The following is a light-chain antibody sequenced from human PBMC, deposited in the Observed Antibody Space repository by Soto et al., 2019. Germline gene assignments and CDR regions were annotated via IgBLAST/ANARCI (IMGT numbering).Light chain of an antibody. J-gene: IGKJ2*01. CDR2: SAS. V-gene: IGKV1-39*01. CDR1: QNIRTY. Sequence: IQMTQSPYSLSASLGDSVTITCRASQNIRTYLNWYQQKPGRAPKLLIHSASALPSGVPSRFSGSGSGTEFTLTMSGLQPEDFASYYCQQGHSTPYTFGQGTKVDIK. CDR3: QQGHSTPYT.